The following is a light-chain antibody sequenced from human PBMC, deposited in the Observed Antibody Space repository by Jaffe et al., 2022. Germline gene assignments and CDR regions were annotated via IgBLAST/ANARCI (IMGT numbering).Light chain of an antibody. J-gene: IGLJ3*02. CDR2: SNN. V-gene: IGLV1-44*01. CDR3: AAWDDSLKGRV. Sequence: QSVLTQPPSASGTPGQRVTISCSGSSSNIGSNTVNWYQQLPGTAPKLLIYSNNQRPSGVPDRFSGSKSGTSASLAISGLQSEDEADYYCAAWDDSLKGRVFGGGTKLTVL. CDR1: SSNIGSNT.